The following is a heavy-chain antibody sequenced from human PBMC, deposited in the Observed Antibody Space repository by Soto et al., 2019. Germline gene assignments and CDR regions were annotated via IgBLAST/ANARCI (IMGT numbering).Heavy chain of an antibody. V-gene: IGHV1-18*01. J-gene: IGHJ6*02. Sequence: RASVKVSCKASGYIFSSYGISWVRQAPGQGLEWMGWISAYNGNTKYAQKFQGRVTMTTDTSTSTAYMELRSLRSDDTAVYYCARLYCTSTNCYVPYYYYGMDVWGQGTTVTVSS. D-gene: IGHD2-2*01. CDR2: ISAYNGNT. CDR3: ARLYCTSTNCYVPYYYYGMDV. CDR1: GYIFSSYG.